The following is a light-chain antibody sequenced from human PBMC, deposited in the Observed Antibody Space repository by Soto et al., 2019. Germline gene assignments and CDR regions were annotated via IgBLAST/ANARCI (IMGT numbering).Light chain of an antibody. CDR2: GAS. Sequence: EIVMTQSPATLSVSPGERATLSCRASQSVSSNLAWYQQKPGQAPRLLIHGASTRATGIPARFSGSGSGTEFTLTISSLLFKVFAVYSCQHYNTGPPSRLTFGGGPRVDIK. J-gene: IGKJ4*01. CDR3: QHYNTGPPSRLT. CDR1: QSVSSN. V-gene: IGKV3-15*01.